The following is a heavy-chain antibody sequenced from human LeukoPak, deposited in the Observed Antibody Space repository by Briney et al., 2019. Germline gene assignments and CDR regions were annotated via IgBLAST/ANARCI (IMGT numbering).Heavy chain of an antibody. V-gene: IGHV4-39*01. J-gene: IGHJ4*02. D-gene: IGHD2-2*02. CDR1: GGSISSSSYY. CDR3: ARRVGYCSSTSCYILSDY. Sequence: PSETLSLTCTVSGGSISSSSYYWGWIRQPPGKGLEWIGSIYYSGSTYYNPSLKGRVTISVDTSKTQFSLKLSSVTAADTAVYYCARRVGYCSSTSCYILSDYWGQGTLVTVSS. CDR2: IYYSGST.